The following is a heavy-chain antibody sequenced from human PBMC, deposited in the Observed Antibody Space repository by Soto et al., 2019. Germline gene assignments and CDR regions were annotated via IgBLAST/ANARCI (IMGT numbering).Heavy chain of an antibody. V-gene: IGHV3-11*01. CDR1: GFTFSDYY. J-gene: IGHJ3*02. CDR2: ISSSGSTI. Sequence: GGSLRLSCAAAGFTFSDYYMSWIRQAPGKVLEWVSYISSSGSTIYYADSVKGRFTISRDNAKNSLYLQMNSLRAEDTAVYYCARNTLEYGGYYYDSSGRRGGAFDIWGQGTMVTVSS. D-gene: IGHD3-22*01. CDR3: ARNTLEYGGYYYDSSGRRGGAFDI.